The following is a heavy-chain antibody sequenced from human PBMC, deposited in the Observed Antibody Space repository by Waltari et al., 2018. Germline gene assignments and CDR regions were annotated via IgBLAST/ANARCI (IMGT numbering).Heavy chain of an antibody. D-gene: IGHD3-22*01. CDR3: TGGYYESSGFSFSYTYNMDV. J-gene: IGHJ6*02. V-gene: IGHV1-69*06. CDR2: IIRTLGTT. Sequence: QVQVVQSGAEVKKPGSSVRVSCKASGGTFSSYGISWVRQAPGKGLEWMGGIIRTLGTTKDQQEFQGRVTSTADKSTSTAYMELSSLRSADTAVYYCTGGYYESSGFSFSYTYNMDVWGQGTTVTVSS. CDR1: GGTFSSYG.